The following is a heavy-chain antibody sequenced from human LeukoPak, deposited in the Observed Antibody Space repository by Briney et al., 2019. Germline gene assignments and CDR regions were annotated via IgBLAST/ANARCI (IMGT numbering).Heavy chain of an antibody. CDR2: IWFDGSNK. CDR1: GFTFSSYA. CDR3: ARASVDTAMANLHYFDY. D-gene: IGHD5-18*01. J-gene: IGHJ4*02. V-gene: IGHV3-33*08. Sequence: GRSLRLSCAASGFTFSSYAMHWVRQAPGKGLEWVAVIWFDGSNKYYADSVEGRFTISRDNSKNTLYLQMNSLRAEDTAVYYCARASVDTAMANLHYFDYWGQGTLVTVSS.